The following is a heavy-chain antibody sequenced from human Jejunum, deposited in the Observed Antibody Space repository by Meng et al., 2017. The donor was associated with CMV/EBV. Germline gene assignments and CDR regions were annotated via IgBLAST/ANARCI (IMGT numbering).Heavy chain of an antibody. Sequence: CAASGFTFSGSAMHWVRQASGKGLEWVGRIRSKGNNYATAYAASVKGRFTISRDDSKNMAYLQMNSLNTEDTAVYYCTTTAAYFYQVPLYWGQGTLVTVS. CDR3: TTTAAYFYQVPLY. CDR2: IRSKGNNYAT. J-gene: IGHJ4*02. V-gene: IGHV3-73*01. D-gene: IGHD2-2*01. CDR1: GFTFSGSA.